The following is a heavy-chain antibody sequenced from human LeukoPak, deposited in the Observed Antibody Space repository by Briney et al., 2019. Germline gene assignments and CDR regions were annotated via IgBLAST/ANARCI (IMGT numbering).Heavy chain of an antibody. J-gene: IGHJ3*02. CDR1: GFTFSNYW. CDR3: ARWSRDAFDI. V-gene: IGHV3-74*01. Sequence: GGSLRLSCAASGFTFSNYWMHWVRQAPGKGLVWVSRINTDGSSTNYADSVKGRFTISRDNAKNTLYLQMNSLRAEDTAVYYCARWSRDAFDIWGQGTMVTVSS. CDR2: INTDGSST.